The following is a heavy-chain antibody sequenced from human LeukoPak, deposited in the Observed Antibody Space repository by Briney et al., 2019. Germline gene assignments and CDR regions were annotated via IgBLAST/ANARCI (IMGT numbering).Heavy chain of an antibody. CDR3: AKSDFWSGYEYYFDY. CDR2: ISGSGGRT. J-gene: IGHJ4*02. Sequence: GGSLRLSCAASGFTFSSYAMSWVRQAPGEGLEWVSPISGSGGRTYYADSVKGRFTISRDNSKNTLDLQINSLRAEDTAVYYCAKSDFWSGYEYYFDYWGQGTLVTVPS. D-gene: IGHD3-3*01. CDR1: GFTFSSYA. V-gene: IGHV3-23*01.